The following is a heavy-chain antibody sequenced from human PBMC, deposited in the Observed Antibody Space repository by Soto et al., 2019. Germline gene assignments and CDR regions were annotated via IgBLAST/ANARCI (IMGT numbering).Heavy chain of an antibody. D-gene: IGHD3-10*01. Sequence: QVQLVQSGAEMKKPGASVRVSCKASGYIFANYPMQWVRQSPGQGLEWMGWINPGNGNTKYSQKFQGRLTIPRDTAATTIYMEMSTLASKDTALYYCARVVRHVSGSGAHWFAPLGQGTLVTVSA. CDR1: GYIFANYP. V-gene: IGHV1-3*01. J-gene: IGHJ5*02. CDR2: INPGNGNT. CDR3: ARVVRHVSGSGAHWFAP.